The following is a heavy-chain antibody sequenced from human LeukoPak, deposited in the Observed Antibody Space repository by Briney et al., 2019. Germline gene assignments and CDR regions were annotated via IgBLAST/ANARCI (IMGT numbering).Heavy chain of an antibody. V-gene: IGHV4-39*01. D-gene: IGHD3-10*01. CDR3: ARPVTYYYGSGSYYTLDAFDI. CDR1: GFTFSSYS. CDR2: IYYSGST. Sequence: PGGSLRLSCAASGFTFSSYSMNWIRQPPGKGLEWIGSIYYSGSTYYNPSLKSRVTISVDTSKNQFSLKLSSVTAADTAVYYCARPVTYYYGSGSYYTLDAFDIWGQGTMVTVSS. J-gene: IGHJ3*02.